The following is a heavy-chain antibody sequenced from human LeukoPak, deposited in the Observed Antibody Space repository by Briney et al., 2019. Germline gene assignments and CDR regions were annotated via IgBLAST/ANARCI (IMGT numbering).Heavy chain of an antibody. D-gene: IGHD3-10*01. J-gene: IGHJ4*02. CDR1: GFSFSDAW. CDR3: TTYGSGRKFDY. Sequence: GGSLRLSCAASGFSFSDAWMSWVRQIPGKGLEWVGRIESKTGGGTTDYAAPVKGRFTISKDDSTNTLYLQMNSLKSEDTAVYYCTTYGSGRKFDYWGQGILVTVSS. CDR2: IESKTGGGTT. V-gene: IGHV3-15*04.